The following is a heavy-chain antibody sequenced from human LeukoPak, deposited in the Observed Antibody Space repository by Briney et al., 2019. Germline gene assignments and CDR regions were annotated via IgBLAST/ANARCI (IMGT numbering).Heavy chain of an antibody. Sequence: SETLSLTCTVSGGSISSSSYYWGWIRQPPGKGLEWIGSIYYSGSTYYNPSLKSRVTISVDTSKNQFSLKLSSVTAADTAVYYCARITPIYGDYVFHRTFDYWGQGTLVTVSS. CDR3: ARITPIYGDYVFHRTFDY. D-gene: IGHD4-17*01. V-gene: IGHV4-39*01. J-gene: IGHJ4*02. CDR1: GGSISSSSYY. CDR2: IYYSGST.